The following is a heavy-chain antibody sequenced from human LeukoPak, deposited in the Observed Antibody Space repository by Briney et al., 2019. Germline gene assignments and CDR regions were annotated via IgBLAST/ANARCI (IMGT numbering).Heavy chain of an antibody. Sequence: SETLSLTCTVSGGSISSSSYYWGWIRQPPGKGLEWIGSIYYSGSTYYNPSLKSRVTISVDTSKNQFSLKLRSVTAADTAVYHCARAETYSSGWYDPFFDYWGQGTLVTVST. CDR1: GGSISSSSYY. D-gene: IGHD6-19*01. CDR2: IYYSGST. CDR3: ARAETYSSGWYDPFFDY. J-gene: IGHJ4*02. V-gene: IGHV4-39*07.